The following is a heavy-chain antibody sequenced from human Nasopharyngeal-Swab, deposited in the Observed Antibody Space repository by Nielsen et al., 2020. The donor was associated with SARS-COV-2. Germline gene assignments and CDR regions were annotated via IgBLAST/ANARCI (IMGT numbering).Heavy chain of an antibody. D-gene: IGHD2-15*01. Sequence: WSRQPPGKGLEWVGYIYYSGSTNYNPSLKSRVTISVDTSKNQFSLKLSSVTDADTAVYYCARDGGPAYYFDYWGQGTLVTVSS. CDR3: ARDGGPAYYFDY. V-gene: IGHV4-59*01. CDR2: IYYSGST. J-gene: IGHJ4*02.